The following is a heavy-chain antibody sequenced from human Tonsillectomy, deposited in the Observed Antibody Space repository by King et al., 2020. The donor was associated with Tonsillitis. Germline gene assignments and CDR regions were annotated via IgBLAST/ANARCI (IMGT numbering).Heavy chain of an antibody. Sequence: VQLVESGGGLVQPGGSRRLSCAASGFTFSSYWMSWVRQAPGKGLEWVANIKQDGSERYYVDSVKGRFTISRDNAKNSLYLQMNSLRAEDTAVYYCTRDLLPPWNYHGSGEPIYWGQGTLVTVSS. CDR3: TRDLLPPWNYHGSGEPIY. D-gene: IGHD3-10*01. CDR1: GFTFSSYW. CDR2: IKQDGSER. V-gene: IGHV3-7*04. J-gene: IGHJ4*02.